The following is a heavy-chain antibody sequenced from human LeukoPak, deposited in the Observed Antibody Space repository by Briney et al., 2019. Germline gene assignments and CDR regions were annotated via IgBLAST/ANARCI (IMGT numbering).Heavy chain of an antibody. CDR2: INHSGST. Sequence: SETLSLTCTVSGGPISSSSYYWGWIRQPPGKGLEWIGEINHSGSTNYNPSLKSRVTISVDTSKNQFSLKLSSVTAADTAVYYCARGLRGSYYRSLAYWGQGTLVTVSS. V-gene: IGHV4-39*07. CDR3: ARGLRGSYYRSLAY. D-gene: IGHD1-26*01. CDR1: GGPISSSSYY. J-gene: IGHJ4*02.